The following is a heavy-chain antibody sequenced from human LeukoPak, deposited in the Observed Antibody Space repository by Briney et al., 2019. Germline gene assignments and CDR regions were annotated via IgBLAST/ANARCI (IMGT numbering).Heavy chain of an antibody. CDR2: ISWNSGSI. CDR1: GFTFDDYA. Sequence: GGSLRLSCAASGFTFDDYAMPWVRQAPGKGLEWVSGISWNSGSIGYADSVKGRFTISRDNAKNSLYLQMNSLRAEDTALYYCAKDMERYYYYGMDVWGQGTTVTVSS. D-gene: IGHD1-1*01. V-gene: IGHV3-9*01. J-gene: IGHJ6*02. CDR3: AKDMERYYYYGMDV.